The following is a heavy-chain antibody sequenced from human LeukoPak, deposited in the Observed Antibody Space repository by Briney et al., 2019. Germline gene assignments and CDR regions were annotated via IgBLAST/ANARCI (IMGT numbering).Heavy chain of an antibody. CDR3: ASCCPSCCHHEIHY. J-gene: IGHJ4*02. Sequence: QSGGSLRLSCAASGLTFSSHWMHWVRHAPGKGLVWVSRITNDGSSTTYADSVKGRFTISRDNAKNMLYLQVNSLRAEDTAVYYCASCCPSCCHHEIHYWGQGTLVTVSS. CDR2: ITNDGSST. V-gene: IGHV3-74*01. CDR1: GLTFSSHW. D-gene: IGHD2-2*01.